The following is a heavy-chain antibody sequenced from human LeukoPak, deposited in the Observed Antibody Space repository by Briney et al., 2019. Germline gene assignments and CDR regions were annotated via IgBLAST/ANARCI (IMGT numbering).Heavy chain of an antibody. D-gene: IGHD3-22*01. CDR3: ARENFNYDSSGYFGIPIDY. J-gene: IGHJ4*02. V-gene: IGHV1-18*01. Sequence: ASVKVSCKASGYTFTSYGISWVRQAPGQGLEWMGWISAYNGNTNYAQKLQGRVTMTTDTSTSTAYMELRSLRSDDTAVYYCARENFNYDSSGYFGIPIDYWGQGTLVTVSS. CDR1: GYTFTSYG. CDR2: ISAYNGNT.